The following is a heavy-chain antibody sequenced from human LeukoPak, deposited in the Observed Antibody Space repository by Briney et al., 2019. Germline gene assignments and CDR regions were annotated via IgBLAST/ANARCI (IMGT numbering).Heavy chain of an antibody. D-gene: IGHD6-6*01. CDR1: GYTFTGYY. J-gene: IGHJ6*02. Sequence: GASVKVSCKASGYTFTGYYMHWVRQAPGQGLEWMGWINPNSGGTNYAQKFQGRVTMTRDTSISTAYMELSRLRSDDTAVYYCARASKQLAGVEWRGMDVWGQGTTVTVSS. V-gene: IGHV1-2*02. CDR3: ARASKQLAGVEWRGMDV. CDR2: INPNSGGT.